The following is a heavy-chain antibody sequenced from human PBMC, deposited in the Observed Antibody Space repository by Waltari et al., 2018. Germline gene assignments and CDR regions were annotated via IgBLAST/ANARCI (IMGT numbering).Heavy chain of an antibody. J-gene: IGHJ4*02. CDR2: IYYSGST. CDR3: ARGVSTFGGVIAPAYYFDY. V-gene: IGHV4-39*07. Sequence: QLQLQASGPGLVKPSETLSLTCPVPGGSIRSSRYYWGWIRQPPGQGLEWIGSIYYSGSTYYTPSLKSRVTISVDTSKNQFSLKLSSVTAADTAVYYCARGVSTFGGVIAPAYYFDYWGQGTLVTVSS. CDR1: GGSIRSSRYY. D-gene: IGHD3-16*02.